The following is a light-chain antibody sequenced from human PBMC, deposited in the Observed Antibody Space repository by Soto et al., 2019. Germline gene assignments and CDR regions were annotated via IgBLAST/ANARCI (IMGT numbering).Light chain of an antibody. Sequence: EIVMKQSPATLSVSPGERGTLSCRASQSVSSNLAWYQQKPGQAPRLLIHGASTRATGIPARFSGSGSGTEFTLTIRSLQSEDFAVDYCQQYNNWPPMACGQGTKVESK. V-gene: IGKV3-15*01. J-gene: IGKJ1*01. CDR2: GAS. CDR3: QQYNNWPPMA. CDR1: QSVSSN.